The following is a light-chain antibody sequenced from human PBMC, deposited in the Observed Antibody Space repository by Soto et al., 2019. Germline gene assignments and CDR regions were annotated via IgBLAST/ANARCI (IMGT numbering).Light chain of an antibody. V-gene: IGKV3-20*01. Sequence: EIVLTQSPGTLSLSPGDRATLSCRASPSVSSTYLAWYQHKPGQAPRLLIYGASSRATGIPDRFSGSGSGTHFTLTISRLEPEDFALYYCQQYGGSPPYTFGQGTKLEIK. CDR3: QQYGGSPPYT. CDR2: GAS. CDR1: PSVSSTY. J-gene: IGKJ2*01.